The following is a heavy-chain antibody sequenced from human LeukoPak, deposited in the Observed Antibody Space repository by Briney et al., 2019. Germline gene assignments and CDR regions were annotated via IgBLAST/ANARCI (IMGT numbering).Heavy chain of an antibody. J-gene: IGHJ5*01. V-gene: IGHV3-74*01. CDR2: IKGDGSHT. Sequence: PGGSLRLSCAASGFTFSNHWMHWVRQAPGKGRVWVSRIKGDGSHTVYADSVKGRFTISRDNAKNTLFLQMRSLRVEDTAVYYCVRDWDHFDFDSWGQGTLVTVSS. CDR1: GFTFSNHW. D-gene: IGHD1-26*01. CDR3: VRDWDHFDFDS.